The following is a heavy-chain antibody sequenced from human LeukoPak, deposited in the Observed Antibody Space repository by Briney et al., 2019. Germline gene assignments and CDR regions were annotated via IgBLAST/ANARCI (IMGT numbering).Heavy chain of an antibody. CDR1: GFTFSNYA. Sequence: GGSLRLSCTASGFTFSNYAMTWVRQAPGKGLEWVSGISGDGGSTYYADSVKGRFTISRDYSKSSLHLQMNSLRAEDTAVYYCAKTSGSYFAGFDCWGQGTLVTVSS. CDR3: AKTSGSYFAGFDC. J-gene: IGHJ4*02. V-gene: IGHV3-23*01. CDR2: ISGDGGST. D-gene: IGHD3-22*01.